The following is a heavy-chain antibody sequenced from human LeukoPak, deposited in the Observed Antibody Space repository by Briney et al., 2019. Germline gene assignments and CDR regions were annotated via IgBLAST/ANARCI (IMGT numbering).Heavy chain of an antibody. CDR1: GVTFSIYG. CDR3: ARPLMYYYGSETYFWFDP. Sequence: PGGSLRLSCAASGVTFSIYGMHWVRQAPGKGLEWVAYIRYDGTKKYYADSVKGRFTISRDNSKNTLYLQMNSLRAEDTAVYYCARPLMYYYGSETYFWFDPWGQGTLVTVSS. J-gene: IGHJ5*02. V-gene: IGHV3-30*02. CDR2: IRYDGTKK. D-gene: IGHD3-10*01.